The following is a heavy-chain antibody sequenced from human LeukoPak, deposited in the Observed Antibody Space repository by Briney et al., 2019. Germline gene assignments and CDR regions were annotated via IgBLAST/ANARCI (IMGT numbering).Heavy chain of an antibody. J-gene: IGHJ4*02. V-gene: IGHV3-30*02. D-gene: IGHD3-10*01. Sequence: PGGSLRLSCAASGFTFSNYGMNWVRQGPGKGLEWVSFIRYDGSNKYYADSVKGRFTISRDNSKNTLYLQMHSLRAEDTAVYYCARRALTMARGARPYYFDYWGQGTLVTVSS. CDR2: IRYDGSNK. CDR1: GFTFSNYG. CDR3: ARRALTMARGARPYYFDY.